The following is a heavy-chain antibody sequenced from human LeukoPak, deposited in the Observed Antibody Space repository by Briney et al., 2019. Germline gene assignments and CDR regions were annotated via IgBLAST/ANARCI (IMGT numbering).Heavy chain of an antibody. V-gene: IGHV4-59*12. J-gene: IGHJ5*02. D-gene: IGHD5-18*01. CDR1: GGSISSFV. CDR2: ISYSGIT. Sequence: PSETLSLTCTVSGGSISSFVWNWIRQPPGEGLEWIGYISYSGITNHNPSVQSRVSMSVDTSKNQFSLKLSSVTAADTAVYYCAREDTAMVTWGQGTLVTVSS. CDR3: AREDTAMVT.